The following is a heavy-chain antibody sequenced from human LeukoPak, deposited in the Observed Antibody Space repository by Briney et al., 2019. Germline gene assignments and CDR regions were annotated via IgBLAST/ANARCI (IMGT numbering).Heavy chain of an antibody. CDR2: ISWNSGSI. V-gene: IGHV3-9*01. Sequence: PGGSLRLSCAASGFTFDDYAMHWVRQAPGKGLEWVSGISWNSGSIGYADSVKGRFTISRDNAKNSLYLQMNSLRAEDTALYYCAKDLNSCYYYGMDVWGQGTTVTGSS. CDR1: GFTFDDYA. J-gene: IGHJ6*02. CDR3: AKDLNSCYYYGMDV. D-gene: IGHD4-23*01.